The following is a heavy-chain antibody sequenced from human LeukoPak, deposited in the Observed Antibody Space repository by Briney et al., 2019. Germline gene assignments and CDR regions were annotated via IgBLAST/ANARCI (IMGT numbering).Heavy chain of an antibody. CDR3: ARAQYSSSWYDLRYYYYYGMDV. D-gene: IGHD6-13*01. Sequence: SQTLSLTCTVSGGSISSGDYYWSWIRQPPGKGLEWIGYIYYSGSTYYNPSLKSRVTISVDTSKNQFSLKLSSVTAADTAVYYCARAQYSSSWYDLRYYYYYGMDVWGQGTTVTVSS. V-gene: IGHV4-30-4*01. J-gene: IGHJ6*02. CDR2: IYYSGST. CDR1: GGSISSGDYY.